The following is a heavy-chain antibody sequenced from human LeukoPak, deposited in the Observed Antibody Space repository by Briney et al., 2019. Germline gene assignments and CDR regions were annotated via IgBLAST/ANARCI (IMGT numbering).Heavy chain of an antibody. V-gene: IGHV3-48*03. CDR3: ARVSYSSSWYVTPDFDY. D-gene: IGHD6-13*01. CDR1: GFTFSSYE. CDR2: ISSSGSSI. J-gene: IGHJ4*02. Sequence: GGSLRLSCAASGFTFSSYEMNWVRQAPGKGLEWVSYISSSGSSIYYADSVKGRFTISRDNAKNSLYLQMNSLRAEDTAVYYCARVSYSSSWYVTPDFDYWGQGTLVTVSS.